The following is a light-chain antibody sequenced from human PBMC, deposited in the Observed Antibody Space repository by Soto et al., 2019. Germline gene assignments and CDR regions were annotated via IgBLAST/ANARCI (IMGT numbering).Light chain of an antibody. CDR3: QQASSFPFT. CDR1: QDVRSD. Sequence: DIQMTQSPSSLSASVGHTVTITCRASQDVRSDLGWYQHKPGKAPKRLIYAASRLQGGVPSRFSGSGSGTEFTLTIGSLQPEDSATYYCQQASSFPFTFGGGTEVQIK. V-gene: IGKV1-17*01. J-gene: IGKJ4*01. CDR2: AAS.